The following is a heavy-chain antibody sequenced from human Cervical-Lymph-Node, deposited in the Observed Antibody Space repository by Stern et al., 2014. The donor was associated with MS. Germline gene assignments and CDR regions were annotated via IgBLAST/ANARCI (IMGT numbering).Heavy chain of an antibody. V-gene: IGHV4-59*01. CDR1: GGSISSYY. D-gene: IGHD1-1*01. CDR3: ARHRVNWLFDY. Sequence: QVQLVESGPGLVKPSETLSLTCTVSGGSISSYYWSWIRQPPGKGLEWVGYIYYTGSTNYNPSPKSRVTISVDMSKSQFSLRLSSVTAADTAVYYCARHRVNWLFDYWGQGTLVTVSS. CDR2: IYYTGST. J-gene: IGHJ4*02.